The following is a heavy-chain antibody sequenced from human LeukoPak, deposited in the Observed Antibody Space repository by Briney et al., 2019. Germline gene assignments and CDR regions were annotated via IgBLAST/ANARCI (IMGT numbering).Heavy chain of an antibody. CDR2: IYTSGST. V-gene: IGHV4-4*07. CDR1: GGSISSYY. CDR3: ARAQVDCSSTSCYKSHDAFDI. J-gene: IGHJ3*02. D-gene: IGHD2-2*02. Sequence: SETLSLTCTVFGGSISSYYWSWIRQPAGKGLEWIGRIYTSGSTNYNPSLKSRVTMSVDTSKNQFFLKLSSVTAADTAVYYCARAQVDCSSTSCYKSHDAFDIWGQGTMVTVSS.